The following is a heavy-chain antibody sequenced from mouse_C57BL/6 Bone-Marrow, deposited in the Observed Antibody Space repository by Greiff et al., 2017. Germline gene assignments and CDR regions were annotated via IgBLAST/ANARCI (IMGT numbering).Heavy chain of an antibody. CDR1: GYAFSSSW. J-gene: IGHJ3*01. V-gene: IGHV1-82*01. Sequence: VQLPQSGPELVPPGASVTISCKASGYAFSSSWMNWVKQRPGKGLAWIGRIYPGDGDTNYNGKFKGKATLTSDKSSSTDYLQLSSLTSEDSAVYFCARLGWLLSFAYWGQGTLVTVSA. D-gene: IGHD2-3*01. CDR2: IYPGDGDT. CDR3: ARLGWLLSFAY.